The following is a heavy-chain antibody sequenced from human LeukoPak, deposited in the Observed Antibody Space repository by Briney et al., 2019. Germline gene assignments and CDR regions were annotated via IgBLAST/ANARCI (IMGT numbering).Heavy chain of an antibody. J-gene: IGHJ4*02. Sequence: SGRSLRLSCAASGFTFSCYAMHWVRQAPGKGLEWVAVISYDGSNKYHADSVKGRFTISRDNSKNTLYLQMNSLRAEDTAVYYCARDLQPRTFFDYWGQGTLVTVSS. CDR3: ARDLQPRTFFDY. CDR1: GFTFSCYA. CDR2: ISYDGSNK. V-gene: IGHV3-30-3*01. D-gene: IGHD5-18*01.